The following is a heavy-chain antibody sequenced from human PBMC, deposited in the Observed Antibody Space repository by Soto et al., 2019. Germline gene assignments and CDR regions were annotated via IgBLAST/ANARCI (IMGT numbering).Heavy chain of an antibody. D-gene: IGHD3-9*01. J-gene: IGHJ4*02. V-gene: IGHV3-21*01. CDR2: ISSSSSYI. CDR1: GFTFSSYS. Sequence: GGSLRLSCAASGFTFSSYSMNWVRQAPGKGLEWVSSISSSSSYIYYADSVKGRFTISRDNAKNSLYLQMNSLRAEDTAVYYCARAGGLRYFDWFFDYWGQGTLVTVSS. CDR3: ARAGGLRYFDWFFDY.